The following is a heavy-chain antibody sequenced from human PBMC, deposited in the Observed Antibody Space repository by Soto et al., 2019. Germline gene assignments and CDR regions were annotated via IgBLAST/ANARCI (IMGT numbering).Heavy chain of an antibody. CDR1: EFTFRSYW. CDR3: ARSLPGTYGAFDL. CDR2: ISGDGSCT. J-gene: IGHJ3*01. Sequence: EVQLVDSGGGLVQPGGSLRLSCAASEFTFRSYWMHWVRQSPGKGLVWVSRISGDGSCTTYADSVRGRFTISRDNAKNTVYLQMDSLRAEDTAVYYCARSLPGTYGAFDLWGQGTMVTVSS. D-gene: IGHD1-7*01. V-gene: IGHV3-74*01.